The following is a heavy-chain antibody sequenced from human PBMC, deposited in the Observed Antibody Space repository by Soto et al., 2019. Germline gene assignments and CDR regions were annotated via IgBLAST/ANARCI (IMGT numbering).Heavy chain of an antibody. CDR2: ISGSGGST. D-gene: IGHD1-20*01. V-gene: IGHV3-23*01. J-gene: IGHJ4*02. CDR3: AISRVGSITATLDN. Sequence: EVQLLESGGGLVQPGGSLRLSCAASGFTFGNYAMSWVRQAPGKGLEWVSAISGSGGSTYYADSVKGRFTISRDNSKNTLSLQVNSLRAEDTAVYYCAISRVGSITATLDNWGQGTLVTVST. CDR1: GFTFGNYA.